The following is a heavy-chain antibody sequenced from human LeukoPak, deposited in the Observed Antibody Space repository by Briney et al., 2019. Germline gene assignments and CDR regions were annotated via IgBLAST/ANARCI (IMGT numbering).Heavy chain of an antibody. CDR1: GFTFSSYW. J-gene: IGHJ4*02. CDR2: ISSSSSYI. Sequence: GGSLRLSCAASGFTFSSYWMNWARQAPGKGLEWVSSISSSSSYIYYADSVKGRFTISRDNAKNSLYLQMNSLRAEDTAVYYCARDTEYYYDSSGYRTFDYWGQGTLVTVSS. D-gene: IGHD3-22*01. CDR3: ARDTEYYYDSSGYRTFDY. V-gene: IGHV3-21*01.